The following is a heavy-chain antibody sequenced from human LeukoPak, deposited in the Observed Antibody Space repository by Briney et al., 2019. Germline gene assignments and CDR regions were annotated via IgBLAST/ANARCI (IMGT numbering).Heavy chain of an antibody. J-gene: IGHJ4*02. Sequence: GGSLRLSCAASGFTFNNYGMHWVRQAPGKGLEWVAFIRYDGSNKYYADSVKGRFTISRDNAKNSLYLQMNSLRAEDTAVYYCAKGDVSVTREFDYWGQGTLVTVSS. CDR3: AKGDVSVTREFDY. V-gene: IGHV3-30*02. D-gene: IGHD7-27*01. CDR2: IRYDGSNK. CDR1: GFTFNNYG.